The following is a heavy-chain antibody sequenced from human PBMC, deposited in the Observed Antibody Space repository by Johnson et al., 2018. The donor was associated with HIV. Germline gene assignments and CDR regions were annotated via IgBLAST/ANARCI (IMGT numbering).Heavy chain of an antibody. V-gene: IGHV3-30*04. D-gene: IGHD4-11*01. CDR3: AKEGSTVI. Sequence: QVQLVESGGGVVQPGRSLRLSCAASGFTFSSYAMHWVRQAPGKGLEWVAVISYDGSNKYYADSVKGRFTISRDNSKNTLYLQMNSLGAEDTAVYYCAKEGSTVIWGQGTMVTVSS. J-gene: IGHJ3*01. CDR2: ISYDGSNK. CDR1: GFTFSSYA.